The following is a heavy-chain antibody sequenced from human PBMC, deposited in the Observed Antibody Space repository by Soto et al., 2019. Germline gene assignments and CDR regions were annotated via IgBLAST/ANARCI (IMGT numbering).Heavy chain of an antibody. CDR1: GYSFMSYG. CDR2: ISGHNGNT. J-gene: IGHJ6*02. Sequence: QVQLMQSGAEVKRPGASVKVSCKASGYSFMSYGISWVRQARGQGLEWMGWISGHNGNTKYAQKLQGRVTMTTEISTSAAYMELRSLRSDDTAVYYCARDRGSPGSGWLGGYNYYGMDVWGQGTTVTVSS. CDR3: ARDRGSPGSGWLGGYNYYGMDV. V-gene: IGHV1-18*01. D-gene: IGHD6-19*01.